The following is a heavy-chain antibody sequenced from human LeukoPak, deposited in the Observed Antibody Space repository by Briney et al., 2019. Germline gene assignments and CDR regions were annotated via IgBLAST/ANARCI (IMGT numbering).Heavy chain of an antibody. J-gene: IGHJ4*02. Sequence: GGSLRLSCAASGFSFSDYWMQWVRQAPGKGLVWISRITSDGSGANYAASVKGRFTISRDNAKNTLYLQMNSLRAEDTAVYYCARALKYDSGYDWGGDYWGQGTLVTVSS. CDR1: GFSFSDYW. CDR3: ARALKYDSGYDWGGDY. D-gene: IGHD5-12*01. V-gene: IGHV3-74*01. CDR2: ITSDGSGA.